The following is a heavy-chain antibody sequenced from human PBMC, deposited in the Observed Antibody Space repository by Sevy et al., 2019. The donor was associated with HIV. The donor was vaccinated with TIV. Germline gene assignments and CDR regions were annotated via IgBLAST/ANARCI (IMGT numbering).Heavy chain of an antibody. Sequence: GGSLRLSCAASGFTFSGSAIHWVRQASGKGLEWVGRIRSKPNNYATSYAASVRGRFTISRDDSKDTGYLQMNSLKTEDTAVYYCTRWRGGELDYFDYWGQGTLVTVSS. D-gene: IGHD1-26*01. CDR3: TRWRGGELDYFDY. CDR1: GFTFSGSA. J-gene: IGHJ4*02. CDR2: IRSKPNNYAT. V-gene: IGHV3-73*01.